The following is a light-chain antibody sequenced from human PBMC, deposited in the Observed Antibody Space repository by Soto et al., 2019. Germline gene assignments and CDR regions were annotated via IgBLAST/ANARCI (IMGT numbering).Light chain of an antibody. CDR3: SSYAGSNNLV. CDR1: NSDVGGYNY. Sequence: QAVVTQPPSASGSLGQSVIISCTGTNSDVGGYNYVSWYQQHPGKAPKLMIFEVNKRPSGVPDRFSGSKSGSTASLTVSGLQAEDEANYYCSSYAGSNNLVFGGGTKVTVL. J-gene: IGLJ2*01. CDR2: EVN. V-gene: IGLV2-8*01.